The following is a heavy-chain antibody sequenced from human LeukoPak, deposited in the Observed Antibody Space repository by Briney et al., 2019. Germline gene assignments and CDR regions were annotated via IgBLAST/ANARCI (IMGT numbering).Heavy chain of an antibody. CDR2: MNPDSGNT. J-gene: IGHJ4*02. CDR1: GYTFTSYD. V-gene: IGHV1-8*01. Sequence: GASVKVSCKASGYTFTSYDINWVRQATGQGLEWMGWMNPDSGNTGYAQKFQGRVTMTRNTSISTAYMELSSLGSEDTAVYYCARDYYDSSGLGNWGQGTLVTVSS. CDR3: ARDYYDSSGLGN. D-gene: IGHD3-22*01.